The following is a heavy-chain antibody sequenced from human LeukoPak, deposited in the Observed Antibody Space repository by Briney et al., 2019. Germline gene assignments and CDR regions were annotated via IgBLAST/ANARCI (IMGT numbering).Heavy chain of an antibody. CDR3: ARQTLAYCSSTSCYDFDH. D-gene: IGHD2-2*01. J-gene: IGHJ4*02. Sequence: ASVKVSCKASGYTFSIYGITWVRQAPGQGLEWMGWISAYTGNSNYAQKFQDRVTMTTDTSTSTAYMELRSLRSDDTAVYYCARQTLAYCSSTSCYDFDHWGQGTLLTVSS. CDR2: ISAYTGNS. V-gene: IGHV1-18*01. CDR1: GYTFSIYG.